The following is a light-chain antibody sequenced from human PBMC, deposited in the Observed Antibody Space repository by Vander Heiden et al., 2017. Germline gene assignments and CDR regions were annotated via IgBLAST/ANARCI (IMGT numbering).Light chain of an antibody. CDR1: SSDVGGYNY. CDR3: SSYTSSSTPWV. Sequence: QSALTQPASASGSPGQSITISCPGTSSDVGGYNYVSWYQQHPGKAPKLMIYDVSDRPSGVSNRFSGSKSGNTASLTISGLQAEDEADYYCSSYTSSSTPWVFGGGTKLTVL. J-gene: IGLJ3*02. V-gene: IGLV2-14*01. CDR2: DVS.